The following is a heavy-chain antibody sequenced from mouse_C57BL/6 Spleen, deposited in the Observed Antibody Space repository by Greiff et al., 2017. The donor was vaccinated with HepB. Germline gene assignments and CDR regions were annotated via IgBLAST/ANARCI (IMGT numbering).Heavy chain of an antibody. CDR3: ARKGSYYIDY. Sequence: DVQLVESGPGLVKPSQSLSLTCSVTGYSITSGYYWNWIRQLPGNKLEWMGYISYDGSNKYNPSLKNRISITRDTSKNQFVLKLNSVTTEDTATYYYARKGSYYIDYWGQGATLTVSS. V-gene: IGHV3-6*01. CDR1: GYSITSGYY. J-gene: IGHJ2*01. CDR2: ISYDGSN.